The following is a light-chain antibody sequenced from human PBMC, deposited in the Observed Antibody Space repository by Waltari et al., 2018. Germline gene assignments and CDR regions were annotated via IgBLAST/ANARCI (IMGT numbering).Light chain of an antibody. Sequence: SCWASQSVSPYLAWSQQKPCQAPRLLIYHASTRATGIPDRFSGSGSGTDFSLTISRLEPEDFAMYYCHQYVESPATFGQGTKVEIK. CDR1: QSVSPY. V-gene: IGKV3-20*01. CDR2: HAS. J-gene: IGKJ1*01. CDR3: HQYVESPAT.